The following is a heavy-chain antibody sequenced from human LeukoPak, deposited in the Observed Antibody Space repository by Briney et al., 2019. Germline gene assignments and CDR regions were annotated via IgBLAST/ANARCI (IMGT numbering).Heavy chain of an antibody. V-gene: IGHV3-11*01. CDR1: GFTSSDHY. CDR3: ARDPIDVMRMQGTSDAFDI. CDR2: ISSRGSIK. Sequence: GGSLRLSCAASGFTSSDHYMSWIRQAPGKGLEWISYISSRGSIKKYADSVKGRFTITRDNAKNSMYLQMNSLRAEDTAVYYCARDPIDVMRMQGTSDAFDIWGQGTMVTVSP. D-gene: IGHD1-1*01. J-gene: IGHJ3*02.